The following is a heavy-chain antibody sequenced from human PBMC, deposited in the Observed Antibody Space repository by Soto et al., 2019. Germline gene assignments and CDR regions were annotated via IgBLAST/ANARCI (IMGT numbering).Heavy chain of an antibody. D-gene: IGHD6-6*01. J-gene: IGHJ5*02. CDR1: GGSISSGGCY. V-gene: IGHV4-31*03. CDR2: IYYSGST. CDR3: ARGGSRRIAARRTWFDP. Sequence: SETLSLTCPVSGGSISSGGCYWSWIRQNPWKGLEWIGYIYYSGSTYYNPSLKSRVTISVDTSKNQFSLKLSSVTAADTAVYYCARGGSRRIAARRTWFDPWGQGTLVTVSS.